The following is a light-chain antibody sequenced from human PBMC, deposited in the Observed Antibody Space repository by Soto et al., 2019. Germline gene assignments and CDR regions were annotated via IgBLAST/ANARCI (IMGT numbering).Light chain of an antibody. CDR1: SSNVGNYNF. CDR2: DVS. CDR3: CSYAGSNNVL. J-gene: IGLJ3*02. Sequence: QSALTQPASVSGSPGQSITISCTGTSSNVGNYNFVSWYQQHPGKVPKLMIHDVSKRPSGISNRFSGSKSGNTASLTISGLQAEDEADYYCCSYAGSNNVLFGGGTKLTVL. V-gene: IGLV2-23*02.